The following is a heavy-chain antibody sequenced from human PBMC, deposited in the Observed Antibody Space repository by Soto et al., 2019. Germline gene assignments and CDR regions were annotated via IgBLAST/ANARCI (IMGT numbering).Heavy chain of an antibody. CDR1: GRSPSDGASASDWY. Sequence: SQTLSPTSALYGRSPSDGASASDWYWNWIRQSPGKGLQWIGELDRSGRTKYNPSLKRRVPISVDTSKNQFSLKLSSATAADPGVYFCATAGRGVLIQNWFDPWGQGTLVTVSS. V-gene: IGHV4-34*01. CDR3: ATAGRGVLIQNWFDP. CDR2: LDRSGRT. D-gene: IGHD3-10*01. J-gene: IGHJ5*02.